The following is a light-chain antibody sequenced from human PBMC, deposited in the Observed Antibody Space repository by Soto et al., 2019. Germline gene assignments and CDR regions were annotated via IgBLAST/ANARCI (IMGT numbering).Light chain of an antibody. CDR1: QSVAGTY. J-gene: IGKJ5*01. CDR2: GAS. Sequence: EIVLAQSPGTRSLSPGERATLSCRASQSVAGTYLAWYQQKPGQAPRLLIYGASSRATGIPDRFSGSGSGTDFTLTISRLEPEDFAVYYCQQYGSSTITFGQGTRLEIK. CDR3: QQYGSSTIT. V-gene: IGKV3-20*01.